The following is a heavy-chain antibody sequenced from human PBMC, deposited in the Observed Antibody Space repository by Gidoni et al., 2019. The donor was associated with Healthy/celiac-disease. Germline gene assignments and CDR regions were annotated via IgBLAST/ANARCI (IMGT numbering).Heavy chain of an antibody. V-gene: IGHV3-15*01. D-gene: IGHD1-26*01. J-gene: IGHJ3*02. CDR2: IKSKTDGGTT. Sequence: EVQLVESGGGLVKPGGSLRLSCAASGFTFGNAWMSWVRQAPGKGLEWVGRIKSKTDGGTTDYAAPVKGRFTISRDDSKNTLYLQMNSLKTEDTAVYYCTTGGRSYFRAFDIWGQGTMVTVSS. CDR3: TTGGRSYFRAFDI. CDR1: GFTFGNAW.